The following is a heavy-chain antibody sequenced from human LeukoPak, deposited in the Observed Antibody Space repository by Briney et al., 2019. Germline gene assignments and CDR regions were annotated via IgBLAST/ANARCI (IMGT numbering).Heavy chain of an antibody. V-gene: IGHV3-11*04. CDR3: ARQQQLVRGYYYYYYMDV. CDR2: ISSSGSTI. Sequence: GGSLRLSCAASGFTFSDYYMSWIRQAPGKGLEWVSYISSSGSTIYYADSVKGRFTISRDNAKNSLYLQMNSLRAEDTAVYYCARQQQLVRGYYYYYYMDVWGKGTTVTVSS. CDR1: GFTFSDYY. D-gene: IGHD6-13*01. J-gene: IGHJ6*03.